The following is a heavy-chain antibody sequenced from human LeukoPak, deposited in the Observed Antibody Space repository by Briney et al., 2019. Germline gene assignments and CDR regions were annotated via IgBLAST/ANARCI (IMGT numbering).Heavy chain of an antibody. V-gene: IGHV3-30*02. CDR2: IRYDGSNK. CDR1: GFTFSDAW. D-gene: IGHD3-22*01. Sequence: GGSLRLSCVASGFTFSDAWMSWVRQAPGKGLEWVAFIRYDGSNKYYADSVKGRLTISRDNSKNTLYLQMNSLRAEDTAVYYCAKDPGLYDSSGYPDYWGQGTLVTVSS. CDR3: AKDPGLYDSSGYPDY. J-gene: IGHJ4*02.